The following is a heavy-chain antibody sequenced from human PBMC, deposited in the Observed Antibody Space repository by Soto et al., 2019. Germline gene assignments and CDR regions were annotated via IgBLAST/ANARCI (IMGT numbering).Heavy chain of an antibody. CDR1: GYTFTSYA. CDR3: ARDNWNNPYYYYGMDV. Sequence: SVKVSCKASGYTFTSYAISWVRQAPGQGLEWMGGIIPIFGTANYAQKFQGRVTITADESTSTAYMELSSLRSEDTAVYYCARDNWNNPYYYYGMDVWGQGTTVTVSS. D-gene: IGHD1-20*01. CDR2: IIPIFGTA. V-gene: IGHV1-69*13. J-gene: IGHJ6*02.